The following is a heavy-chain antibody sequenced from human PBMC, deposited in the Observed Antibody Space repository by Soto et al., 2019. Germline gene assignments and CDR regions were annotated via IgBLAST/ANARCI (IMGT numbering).Heavy chain of an antibody. CDR3: ARVEDSYYYDSPFDP. V-gene: IGHV1-8*01. CDR2: MNPNSGNT. Sequence: GASVKVSCKASGYTFTSYDINWVRQATGQGLEWMGWMNPNSGNTGYAQKFQGRVTMTRNTSISTAYMELSSLRSEDTDVYYCARVEDSYYYDSPFDPWGQGTLVTVSS. D-gene: IGHD3-22*01. CDR1: GYTFTSYD. J-gene: IGHJ5*02.